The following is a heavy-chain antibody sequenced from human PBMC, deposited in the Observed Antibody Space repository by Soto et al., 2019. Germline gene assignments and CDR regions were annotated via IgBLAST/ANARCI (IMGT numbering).Heavy chain of an antibody. V-gene: IGHV1-18*04. J-gene: IGHJ4*02. Sequence: QVELVQSGAGVKNPGASVTVACKASGEFFTTYGISWVRQAPGQGREWMGWISTYSTNTNYASKFQGRVLLTAATSTTKANMAVSSLRTDDTAVYSGARWAGRVRAYGGHFDYWGQGSLVTVSP. CDR2: ISTYSTNT. CDR1: GEFFTTYG. D-gene: IGHD4-17*01. CDR3: ARWAGRVRAYGGHFDY.